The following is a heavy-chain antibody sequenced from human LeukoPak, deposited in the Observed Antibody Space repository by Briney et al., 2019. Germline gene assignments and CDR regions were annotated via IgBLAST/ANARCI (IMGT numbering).Heavy chain of an antibody. D-gene: IGHD3-10*01. V-gene: IGHV1-69*13. J-gene: IGHJ6*03. CDR1: GGTFSRYA. Sequence: ASVKVSCKASGGTFSRYAISWVRQAPGQGLEWMGGITPVLGTTNYAQTFQNKVTITADESTSTTYMELSSLTSEDTAVYYCATSGGDYYYYSLDVWGKGTPVTISS. CDR3: ATSGGDYYYYSLDV. CDR2: ITPVLGTT.